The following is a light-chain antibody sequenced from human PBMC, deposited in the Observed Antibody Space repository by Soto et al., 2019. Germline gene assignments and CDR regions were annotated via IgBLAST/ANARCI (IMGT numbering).Light chain of an antibody. CDR1: SSVVGSCNF. J-gene: IGLJ1*01. Sequence: QSALTQPASVSGSPGQSITISCTRTSSVVGSCNFVSWYQQHPGKVPKVMIYEVSKRPSGVSDRFSGSKSGNTASLTISGLQAEDEADYYCCADAGRSTYVFGTGTKVTVL. V-gene: IGLV2-23*02. CDR3: CADAGRSTYV. CDR2: EVS.